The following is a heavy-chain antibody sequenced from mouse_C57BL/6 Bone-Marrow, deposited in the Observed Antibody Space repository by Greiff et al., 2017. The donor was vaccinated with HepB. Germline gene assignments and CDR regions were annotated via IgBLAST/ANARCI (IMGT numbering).Heavy chain of an antibody. J-gene: IGHJ3*01. CDR3: ARSRRGYYCGSSPAWFAY. CDR1: GYTFTSYW. D-gene: IGHD1-1*01. Sequence: VQLQQPGAELVKPGASVKLSCKASGYTFTSYWMHWVKQRPGQGLEWIGMIHPNSGSTNYNEKFKSKATLTVDKSSSTAYMQLSSLTSEDSAVYYCARSRRGYYCGSSPAWFAYWGQGTLVTVSA. V-gene: IGHV1-64*01. CDR2: IHPNSGST.